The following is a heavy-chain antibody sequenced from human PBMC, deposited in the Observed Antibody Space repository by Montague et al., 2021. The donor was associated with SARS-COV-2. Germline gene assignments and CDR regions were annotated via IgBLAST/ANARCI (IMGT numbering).Heavy chain of an antibody. CDR1: GASLSGSY. CDR3: ARALFSRRGVYITTYYYSYYMDA. D-gene: IGHD3-10*01. Sequence: SETQSLTYAVYGASLSGSYWTWIRQPPGKGLELIGEVNQSGVTNYNPSLKSRVAISVDTSKNQFSLRLSSVTAADTAVYYCARALFSRRGVYITTYYYSYYMDAWGTGTTVTVSS. V-gene: IGHV4-34*01. J-gene: IGHJ6*03. CDR2: VNQSGVT.